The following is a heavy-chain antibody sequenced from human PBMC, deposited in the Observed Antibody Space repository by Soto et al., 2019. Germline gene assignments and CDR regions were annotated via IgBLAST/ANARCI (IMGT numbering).Heavy chain of an antibody. V-gene: IGHV3-21*01. Sequence: GSLRLSCAASGFMFSAYTMNWVRQAPGKGLEWLSSISGDSTYIDYADSLRGRFTVSRDNARKALYLQMDSLGPEDTGVYYCATPYYFNNWGPGTLVTVSS. CDR3: ATPYYFNN. J-gene: IGHJ4*02. D-gene: IGHD3-16*01. CDR2: ISGDSTYI. CDR1: GFMFSAYT.